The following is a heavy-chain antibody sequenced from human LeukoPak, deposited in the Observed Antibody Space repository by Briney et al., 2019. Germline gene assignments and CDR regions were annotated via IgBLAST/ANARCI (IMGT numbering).Heavy chain of an antibody. D-gene: IGHD3-3*01. CDR1: GYTFTSYA. J-gene: IGHJ4*02. V-gene: IGHV1-3*03. CDR2: INAGNGNT. Sequence: ASVKVSCKASGYTFTSYAMHWVRQAPGQRLEWMGWINAGNGNTKYSQEFQGRVTITRDTSASTAYMELSSLRSEDTAVYYCARTANSYDFWSGYYEPFDYWGQGTLVTVSS. CDR3: ARTANSYDFWSGYYEPFDY.